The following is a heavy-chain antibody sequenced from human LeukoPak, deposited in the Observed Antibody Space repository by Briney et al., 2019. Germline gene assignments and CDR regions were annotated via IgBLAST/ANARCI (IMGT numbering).Heavy chain of an antibody. Sequence: GGSLRLSCAASGFTFSRYWMSWVRQAPGKGLEWVASIKEDGSEKYYVDSVKGRFTISRDNAKNSLYLQMNSLRAEDTAVYYCARDQDSSSVDYWGQGTLVTVSS. CDR2: IKEDGSEK. V-gene: IGHV3-7*01. J-gene: IGHJ4*02. CDR3: ARDQDSSSVDY. CDR1: GFTFSRYW. D-gene: IGHD6-13*01.